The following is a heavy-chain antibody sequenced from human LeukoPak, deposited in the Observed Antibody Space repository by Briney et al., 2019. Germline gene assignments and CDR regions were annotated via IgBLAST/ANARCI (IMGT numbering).Heavy chain of an antibody. V-gene: IGHV3-23*01. CDR2: ISGSGGST. CDR3: AKDAEDIVVVVAATLGYYGMDA. D-gene: IGHD2-15*01. CDR1: GLTFSSYA. Sequence: GGSLRLSCAASGLTFSSYAMSWVRQAPGKGLEWVSGISGSGGSTYYADSVKGRFTISRDNSKNTLYLQMNSLRAEDTAVYYCAKDAEDIVVVVAATLGYYGMDAWGQGTTVTVSS. J-gene: IGHJ6*02.